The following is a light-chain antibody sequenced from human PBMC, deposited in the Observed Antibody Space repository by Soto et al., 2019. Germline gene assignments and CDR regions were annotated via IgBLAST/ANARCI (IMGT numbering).Light chain of an antibody. CDR1: QTFSNSF. J-gene: IGKJ5*01. V-gene: IGKV3-20*01. CDR2: GAS. CDR3: QQCGSSST. Sequence: EVFLTQSPGTLSLSPWVRATLSWRASQTFSNSFLSWFQQIPGQAPRLLIYGASMRATGIPDRFSGSGSGTDFTLTISRLEPEDFAVYYCQQCGSSSTFGQGTLLEIK.